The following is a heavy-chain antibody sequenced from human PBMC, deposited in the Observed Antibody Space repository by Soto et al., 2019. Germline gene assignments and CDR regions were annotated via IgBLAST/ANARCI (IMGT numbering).Heavy chain of an antibody. J-gene: IGHJ4*02. CDR2: IHWDDDE. CDR3: AHSPVYDIFTWRHFDH. D-gene: IGHD3-9*01. V-gene: IGHV2-5*02. CDR1: GFSLSTSGVG. Sequence: QITLKESGPTLVKPTQTLTLTCTFSGFSLSTSGVGVGWIRQPPGKTLEWLALIHWDDDERYSPSLKSRLSITKDTSKNQVVLTMTNMDPVDTATYYCAHSPVYDIFTWRHFDHWGQGILVTVSS.